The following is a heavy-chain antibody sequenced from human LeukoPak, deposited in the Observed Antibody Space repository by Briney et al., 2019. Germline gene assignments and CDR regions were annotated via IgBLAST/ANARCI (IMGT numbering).Heavy chain of an antibody. CDR1: GFTFDDYS. J-gene: IGHJ4*02. Sequence: GGSLRLSCEGSGFTFDDYSMSWVRQPPGKGLEWVSGINRNGGSTDYADSVKGRFTISRDNAKNSHFLQMSSLRVDDTALYYCARGFRNGPFDCWGQGTLVTVSS. V-gene: IGHV3-20*04. CDR3: ARGFRNGPFDC. CDR2: INRNGGST. D-gene: IGHD2-8*01.